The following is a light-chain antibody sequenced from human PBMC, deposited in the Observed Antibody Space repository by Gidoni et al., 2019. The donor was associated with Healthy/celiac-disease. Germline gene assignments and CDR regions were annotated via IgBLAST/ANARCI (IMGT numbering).Light chain of an antibody. J-gene: IGKJ3*01. V-gene: IGKV1-9*01. CDR2: AAS. CDR3: QHLNSYLFT. CDR1: QGISSY. Sequence: DIQLTQSPSFLSASVGDRVTITCRASQGISSYLAWYQQKPGKAPKLLIYAASTLQSGVQSMFSGSGSGTEFTLTISSLQPEDFSTYYCQHLNSYLFTFGPGTKVDIK.